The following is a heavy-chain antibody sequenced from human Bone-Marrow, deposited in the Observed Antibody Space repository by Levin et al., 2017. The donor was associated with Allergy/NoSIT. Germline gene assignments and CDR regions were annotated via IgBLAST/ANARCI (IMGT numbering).Heavy chain of an antibody. V-gene: IGHV1-2*02. D-gene: IGHD3-3*01. Sequence: ASVKVSCKASGYRFNGHYIYWVRQAPGQGLEWMGWIDPTTGVTNYAQKFQGRVTMTTNTSISMAYMELRSLTSDDTALYYCARLDFWSGYYAGVDVWGQGTTVTVSS. J-gene: IGHJ6*02. CDR2: IDPTTGVT. CDR3: ARLDFWSGYYAGVDV. CDR1: GYRFNGHY.